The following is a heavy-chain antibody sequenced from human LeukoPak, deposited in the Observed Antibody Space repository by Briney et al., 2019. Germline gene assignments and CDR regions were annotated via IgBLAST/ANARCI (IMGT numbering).Heavy chain of an antibody. CDR3: ARGVRQWLLTYYFDY. D-gene: IGHD6-19*01. Sequence: GGSLRLSCAASGFTFSSYEMNWVRQAPGKGLEWVSYISSSGSTIYYADSVKGRFTISRDNAKNSLYLQMNSLRAEATAVYYCARGVRQWLLTYYFDYWGQGTLVTVSS. V-gene: IGHV3-48*03. CDR1: GFTFSSYE. CDR2: ISSSGSTI. J-gene: IGHJ4*02.